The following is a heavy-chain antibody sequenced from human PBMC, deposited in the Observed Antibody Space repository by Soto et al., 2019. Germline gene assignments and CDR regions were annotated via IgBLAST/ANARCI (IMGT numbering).Heavy chain of an antibody. Sequence: EVQLLESGGGLVQPGGSLRLSCAASGFTFGTYAMKWLRQAPGRGLECVSVISGSGRTPYYADSVKGRFTVSRDNSKNTMYLQMNSPRAEATALYYCAKFRGPSYSYFYMDVWGKGTTVTVSS. D-gene: IGHD3-16*01. CDR2: ISGSGRTP. J-gene: IGHJ6*03. CDR3: AKFRGPSYSYFYMDV. CDR1: GFTFGTYA. V-gene: IGHV3-23*01.